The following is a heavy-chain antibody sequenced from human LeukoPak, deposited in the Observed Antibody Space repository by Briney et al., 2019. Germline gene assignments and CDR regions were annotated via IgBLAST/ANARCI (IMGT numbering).Heavy chain of an antibody. CDR2: INPNSGGT. J-gene: IGHJ5*02. CDR1: GHTFTGYY. D-gene: IGHD3-10*01. Sequence: GASVKVSCKASGHTFTGYYMHWVRQAPGQGLEWMGWINPNSGGTNYAQKFQGRVTMTRDTSISTAYMELSRLRSDDTAVYYCARDGLYGSGSYYRDNWFDPWGQGTLVTVSS. CDR3: ARDGLYGSGSYYRDNWFDP. V-gene: IGHV1-2*02.